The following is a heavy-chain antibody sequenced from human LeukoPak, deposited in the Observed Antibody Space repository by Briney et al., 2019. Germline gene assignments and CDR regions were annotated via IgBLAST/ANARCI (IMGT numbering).Heavy chain of an antibody. CDR1: GYTFTSYG. D-gene: IGHD5-12*01. CDR3: ARDKVATPTTLAFDP. CDR2: ISAYNGKT. V-gene: IGHV1-18*01. J-gene: IGHJ5*02. Sequence: ASVKVSSKASGYTFTSYGITWVRQAPGGGLEWMGWISAYNGKTNYAQKFQGRVTMTTDTSTSTAYMEVSSLISDDTAVYYCARDKVATPTTLAFDPWGQGTLVTVSS.